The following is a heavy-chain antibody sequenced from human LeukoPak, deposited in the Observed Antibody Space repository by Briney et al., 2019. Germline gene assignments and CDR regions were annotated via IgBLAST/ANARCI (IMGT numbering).Heavy chain of an antibody. V-gene: IGHV4-59*02. CDR3: ARGSTDAYWYLDV. J-gene: IGHJ2*01. CDR2: VHDTGST. Sequence: SETLSLTCIVSGSSVSTFYWSWLRQSPGTGLEWTGFVHDTGSTAYNPSLKSRVTISLETSKNQLSLMLTSVTAADTAMYYCARGSTDAYWYLDVWGRGTLVTVSS. CDR1: GSSVSTFY. D-gene: IGHD1-26*01.